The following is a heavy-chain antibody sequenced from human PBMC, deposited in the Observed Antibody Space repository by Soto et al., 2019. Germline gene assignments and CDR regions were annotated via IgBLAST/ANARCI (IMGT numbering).Heavy chain of an antibody. J-gene: IGHJ4*02. V-gene: IGHV1-69*13. CDR2: ITPIYPTT. D-gene: IGHD5-18*01. Sequence: ASVKVSCKASGGTFYTYTFSWVRQAPGQGLEWMGSITPIYPTTNYAEKFQGRPTVTADGSTNTAYMELSSLTSEDTAVYYCARIPRYSFPTSDDLDSWGQGTLVTVSS. CDR1: GGTFYTYT. CDR3: ARIPRYSFPTSDDLDS.